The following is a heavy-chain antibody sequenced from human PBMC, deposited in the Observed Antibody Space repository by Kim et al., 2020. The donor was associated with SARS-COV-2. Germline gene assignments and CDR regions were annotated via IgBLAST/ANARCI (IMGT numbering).Heavy chain of an antibody. CDR1: GFTFSSYA. V-gene: IGHV3-23*01. CDR3: AKDLSHSYGYEVVDY. D-gene: IGHD5-18*01. J-gene: IGHJ4*02. Sequence: GGSLRLSCAASGFTFSSYAMSWVRQAPGKGLEWVSAISGSGGSTYYADSVKGRFTISRDNSKNTLYLQMNSLRAEDTAVYYCAKDLSHSYGYEVVDYWGQGTLVTVSS. CDR2: ISGSGGST.